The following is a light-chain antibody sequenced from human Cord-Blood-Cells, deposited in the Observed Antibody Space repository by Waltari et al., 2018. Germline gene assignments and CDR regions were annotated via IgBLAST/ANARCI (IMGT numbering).Light chain of an antibody. V-gene: IGKV3-15*01. CDR2: GAS. CDR3: QQYNNWYT. CDR1: QSVSSN. J-gene: IGKJ2*01. Sequence: DIVMPHSPPTLSLSPADRATLSCRASQSVSSNLAWYQQKPGQAPRLLIYGASTRATGIPARFSGSGSGTEFTLTISSLQSEDFAVYYCQQYNNWYTFGQGTKLEIK.